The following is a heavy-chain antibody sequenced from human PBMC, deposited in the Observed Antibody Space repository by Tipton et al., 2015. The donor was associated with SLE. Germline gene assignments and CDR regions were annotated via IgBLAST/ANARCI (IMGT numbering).Heavy chain of an antibody. CDR2: ISYDGSNK. V-gene: IGHV3-30-3*01. CDR3: ASELSSTSWSPFDY. D-gene: IGHD2-2*01. J-gene: IGHJ4*02. CDR1: GFTFSSYA. Sequence: SLRLSCAASGFTFSSYAMHWVRQAPGKGLEWVAVISYDGSNKYYADSVKGRFTISRDNSKNMLYLQMNSLRAGDTAVYYCASELSSTSWSPFDYWGQGTLVTVSS.